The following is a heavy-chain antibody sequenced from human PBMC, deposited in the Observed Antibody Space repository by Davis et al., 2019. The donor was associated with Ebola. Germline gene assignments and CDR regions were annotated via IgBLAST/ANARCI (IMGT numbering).Heavy chain of an antibody. J-gene: IGHJ4*02. CDR2: ISYDGSNK. CDR1: GFTFSSYG. Sequence: GESLKISCAASGFTFSSYGMHWVRQAPGKGLEWVAVISYDGSNKYYADSVKGRFTISRDNSKNTLYLQMNSLRAEDTAVYYCAKICGGDCDYWGQGTLVTVSS. D-gene: IGHD2-21*01. V-gene: IGHV3-30*18. CDR3: AKICGGDCDY.